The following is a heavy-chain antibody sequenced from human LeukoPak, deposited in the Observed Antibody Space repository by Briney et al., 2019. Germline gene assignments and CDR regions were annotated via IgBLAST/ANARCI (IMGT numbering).Heavy chain of an antibody. D-gene: IGHD6-19*01. V-gene: IGHV1-18*01. CDR3: SRDFSGSGWCGQ. CDR2: ISAYNGNT. Sequence: ASVKVSCKASGYTFTSYGIRWVRQAPGQGLEWMGWISAYNGNTNYAQKLQGRVTMTTDTSTSTAYMELRSLRSDDTAVYYCSRDFSGSGWCGQWGQGTLVTVSS. J-gene: IGHJ4*02. CDR1: GYTFTSYG.